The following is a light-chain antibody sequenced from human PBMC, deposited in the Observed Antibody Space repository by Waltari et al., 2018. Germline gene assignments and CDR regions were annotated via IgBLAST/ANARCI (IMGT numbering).Light chain of an antibody. CDR2: SDA. Sequence: SYALSQPLSVPVALGQTARITCAGSNIGDNNVHWYQQRPGQAPLLVIYSDANRPSGIPERFSDSRSGNTATLTISGAQAGDEADYYCQVWDGSTVVFGGETKVTVL. CDR3: QVWDGSTVV. V-gene: IGLV3-9*01. CDR1: NIGDNN. J-gene: IGLJ2*01.